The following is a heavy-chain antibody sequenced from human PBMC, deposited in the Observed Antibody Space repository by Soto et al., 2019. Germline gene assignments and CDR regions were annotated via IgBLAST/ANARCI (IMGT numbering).Heavy chain of an antibody. J-gene: IGHJ4*02. CDR2: TYYRSKWYN. D-gene: IGHD1-1*01. CDR1: GDSVSSYSAA. CDR3: ARGGTTGTTMAYDY. Sequence: KQSQTLSLTCAISGDSVSSYSAAWNWIRQSPSSGLEWLGRTYYRSKWYNDYVVSVKSRITINPDTSENQFSLQLNSVTPEDTAVYYCARGGTTGTTMAYDYWGRGTLVTVSS. V-gene: IGHV6-1*01.